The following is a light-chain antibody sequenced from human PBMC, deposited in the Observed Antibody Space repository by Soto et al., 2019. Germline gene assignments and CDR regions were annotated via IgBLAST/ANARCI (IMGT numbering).Light chain of an antibody. Sequence: DIVMTQSPDSLAVSLGERATINCKSSQSVLYSSNNKNYLAWYQQKPGQPPKLLIYWASTRESGVPDRFSGSGSGIDFTLTISSLQAEDVALYYCQQYCSTPLFTFGPGTKVDIK. CDR3: QQYCSTPLFT. CDR1: QSVLYSSNNKNY. CDR2: WAS. V-gene: IGKV4-1*01. J-gene: IGKJ3*01.